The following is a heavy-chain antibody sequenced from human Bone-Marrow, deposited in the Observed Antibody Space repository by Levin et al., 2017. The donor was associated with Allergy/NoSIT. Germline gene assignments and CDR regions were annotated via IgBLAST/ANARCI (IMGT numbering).Heavy chain of an antibody. CDR1: GFTFSSYA. CDR2: ISGSGGST. D-gene: IGHD6-13*01. V-gene: IGHV3-23*01. CDR3: AKEQQQLVRFEYYYGMDV. Sequence: GESLKISCAASGFTFSSYAMSWVRQAPGKGLEWVSAISGSGGSTYYADSVKGRFTISRDNSKNTLYLQMNSLRAEDTAVYYCAKEQQQLVRFEYYYGMDVWGQGTTVTVSS. J-gene: IGHJ6*02.